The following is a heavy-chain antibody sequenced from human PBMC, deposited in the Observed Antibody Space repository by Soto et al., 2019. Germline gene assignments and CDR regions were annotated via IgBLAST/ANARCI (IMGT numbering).Heavy chain of an antibody. V-gene: IGHV3-48*02. D-gene: IGHD1-7*01. CDR1: GFTFSTYS. Sequence: VGSLRLSCAASGFTFSTYSMNCVRHAPGKGLEWLAHISGSSSNIFYADSVKGRFTISRDNAKKSLYLQMNSLRDEDTAVYYCARPITGSTFRNYGMDVWGQGTTVNVSS. CDR2: ISGSSSNI. CDR3: ARPITGSTFRNYGMDV. J-gene: IGHJ6*01.